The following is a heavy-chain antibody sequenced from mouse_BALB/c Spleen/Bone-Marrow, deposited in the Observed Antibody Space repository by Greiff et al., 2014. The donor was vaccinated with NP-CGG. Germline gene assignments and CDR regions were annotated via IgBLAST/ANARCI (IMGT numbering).Heavy chain of an antibody. CDR2: IHPSDSDT. D-gene: IGHD4-1*01. V-gene: IGHV1-74*01. CDR1: GFSFTSYW. J-gene: IGHJ2*01. Sequence: VQLQQSGAELVRPGASVKLSCKASGFSFTSYWVNWVKQTPGQGLEWIGMIHPSDSDTRLNQKFKDKATLTADKSSSTAYMQLSSPTSEDSAVYYCARGERTGINYWGQGTTLTVSS. CDR3: ARGERTGINY.